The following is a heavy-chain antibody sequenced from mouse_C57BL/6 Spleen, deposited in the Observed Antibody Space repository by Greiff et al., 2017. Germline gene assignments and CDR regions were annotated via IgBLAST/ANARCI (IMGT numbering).Heavy chain of an antibody. D-gene: IGHD2-12*01. CDR2: ISSGSSTI. CDR1: GFTFSDYG. CDR3: ASTLYVYYAMDY. J-gene: IGHJ4*01. V-gene: IGHV5-17*01. Sequence: EVKLVESGGGLVKPGGSLKLSCAASGFTFSDYGMHWVRQAPEKGLEWVAYISSGSSTINYADTVKGRFTISRDNAKNTLFLQMTSRRSEDTAMYYCASTLYVYYAMDYWGQGTSVTVSS.